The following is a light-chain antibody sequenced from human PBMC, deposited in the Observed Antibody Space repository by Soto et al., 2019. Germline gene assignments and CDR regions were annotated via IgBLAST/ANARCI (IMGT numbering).Light chain of an antibody. V-gene: IGLV1-40*01. CDR2: GNN. CDR1: GATSD. CDR3: QSFDSSLSALYV. J-gene: IGLJ1*01. Sequence: QLVLTQPPSVSGAPGQRVTISCIGATSDVHWYQHLPGTAPKLLIYGNNNRPSGVPDRFSGSKSGTSVSLAITGLQAEDEADYYCQSFDSSLSALYVFGTGTKLTVL.